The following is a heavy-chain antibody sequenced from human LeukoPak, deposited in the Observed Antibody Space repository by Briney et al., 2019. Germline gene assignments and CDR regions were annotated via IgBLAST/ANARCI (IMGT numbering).Heavy chain of an antibody. CDR2: ISSSSSSYI. J-gene: IGHJ6*03. CDR1: GFTFSSYS. D-gene: IGHD5-18*01. CDR3: ARAPDGIQLYYYYYMDV. V-gene: IGHV3-21*01. Sequence: PGGSLRLSCAASGFTFSSYSMNWVRQAPGKGLEWVSSISSSSSSYIYYADSVKGRFTISRDNAKNSLYLQMNSLRAEDTAVYYCARAPDGIQLYYYYYMDVWGKGTTVTISS.